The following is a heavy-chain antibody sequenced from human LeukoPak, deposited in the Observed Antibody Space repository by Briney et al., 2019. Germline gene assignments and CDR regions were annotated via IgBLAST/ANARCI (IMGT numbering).Heavy chain of an antibody. CDR2: ISAGTDNT. D-gene: IGHD1-7*01. V-gene: IGHV1-18*01. CDR1: GYTFSDYG. Sequence: ASVKVSCKASGYTFSDYGVSWVRQAPGQGLEWLGRISAGTDNTNFAQRVLGRVTMTTDTSTNTAYMELWSLRSDDTAIYYCARDSRETGSTSDFDYWGQGTLVTVSS. J-gene: IGHJ4*02. CDR3: ARDSRETGSTSDFDY.